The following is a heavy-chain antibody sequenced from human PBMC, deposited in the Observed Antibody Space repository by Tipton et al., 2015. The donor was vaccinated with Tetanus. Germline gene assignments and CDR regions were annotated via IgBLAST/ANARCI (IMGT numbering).Heavy chain of an antibody. CDR3: ASGSALDY. Sequence: GSLRLSCAASGFTFSSFGMNWVRQAPGKGLEWVSSISLSSSYIHYADSVRGRFTISRDNAKNSLYLQMNSLRVEDTAVYYCASGSALDYWGQGSLVTVSS. D-gene: IGHD6-25*01. J-gene: IGHJ4*02. V-gene: IGHV3-21*01. CDR2: ISLSSSYI. CDR1: GFTFSSFG.